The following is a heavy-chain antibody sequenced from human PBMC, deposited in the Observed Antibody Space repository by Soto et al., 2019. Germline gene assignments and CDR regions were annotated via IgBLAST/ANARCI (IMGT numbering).Heavy chain of an antibody. J-gene: IGHJ4*02. V-gene: IGHV3-23*01. D-gene: IGHD6-13*01. CDR1: GFTFTDYA. CDR3: AKDHKAGPPYYFDY. CDR2: IDASGGYT. Sequence: EVQLLESGGGLLQPGRSLRLSCAASGFTFTDYAMSWVRQAPGKGLEWVSRIDASGGYTYYADSVKGRFTISRDNYRNKLYLQMNSLRAEDTAVYYCAKDHKAGPPYYFDYWGQGSLVTVSS.